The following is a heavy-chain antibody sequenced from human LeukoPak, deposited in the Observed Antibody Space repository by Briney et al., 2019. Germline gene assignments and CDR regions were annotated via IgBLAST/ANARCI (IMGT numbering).Heavy chain of an antibody. CDR3: ARGWGSHSKVYWYFDL. Sequence: PSETRSLTCAVSGGSISSGGYSWSWIRQPPGKGLEWIGYIYHSGSTYYNPSLKSRVTISVDRSKNQFSLKLSSVTAADTAVYYCARGWGSHSKVYWYFDLWGRGTLVTVSS. CDR2: IYHSGST. CDR1: GGSISSGGYS. J-gene: IGHJ2*01. D-gene: IGHD3-16*01. V-gene: IGHV4-30-2*01.